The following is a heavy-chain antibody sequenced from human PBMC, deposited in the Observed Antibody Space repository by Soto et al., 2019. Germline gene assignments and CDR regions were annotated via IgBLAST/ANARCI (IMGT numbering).Heavy chain of an antibody. CDR2: ISYDGRNK. CDR3: ARDRSSGWPYGMDV. J-gene: IGHJ6*02. Sequence: QVQLEESGGGVVQPGRSLRLSCAASGFTFSSYAMHWVRQAPGKGLEWVAVISYDGRNKYYADAVKGRFTISRDNSKNTLYVQMNILRAEDTAMYHCARDRSSGWPYGMDVWGQGTTVTVSS. D-gene: IGHD6-19*01. CDR1: GFTFSSYA. V-gene: IGHV3-30-3*01.